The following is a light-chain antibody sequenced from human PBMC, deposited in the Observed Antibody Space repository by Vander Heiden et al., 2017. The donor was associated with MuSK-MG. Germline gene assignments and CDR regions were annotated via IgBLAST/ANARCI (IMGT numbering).Light chain of an antibody. CDR1: QGISNY. J-gene: IGKJ1*01. V-gene: IGKV1-27*01. CDR3: QKYNSAPQT. CDR2: AAS. Sequence: DIQMTQSPSSLSASVGDRVTITCRASQGISNYLAWYQQKPEKVPKLLIYAASTLQSGGPSRFSGSGSGTDFTLTISSLQPEDVATYYCQKYNSAPQTFGQGTKVE.